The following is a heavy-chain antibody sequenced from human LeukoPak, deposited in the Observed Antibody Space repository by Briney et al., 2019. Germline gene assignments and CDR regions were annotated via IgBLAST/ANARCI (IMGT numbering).Heavy chain of an antibody. CDR2: IIHRGST. V-gene: IGHV4-39*07. D-gene: IGHD6-6*01. J-gene: IGHJ4*02. CDR1: GGSISSSSYY. CDR3: ARGDTVAARPGRFDY. Sequence: ASETLSLTCTVSGGSISSSSYYWGWIRQPPGKGLEWIGEIIHRGSTNYNPSLKSRLTISVDTSKNQFSLKLSSVTAADTAVYYCARGDTVAARPGRFDYWGQGTLVTVSS.